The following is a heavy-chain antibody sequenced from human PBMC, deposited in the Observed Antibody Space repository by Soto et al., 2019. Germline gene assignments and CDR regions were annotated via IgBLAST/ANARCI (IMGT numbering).Heavy chain of an antibody. J-gene: IGHJ4*02. CDR3: ARQSDYGDYTRYYFDY. Sequence: PSETLSLTCTVSGVSISSYYWSWIRQPPGKGLEWIGYIYYSGSTNYNPSLKSRVTISVDTSKNQFSLKLSSVTAADTAVYYCARQSDYGDYTRYYFDYWGQGTLVTVSS. D-gene: IGHD4-17*01. V-gene: IGHV4-59*08. CDR2: IYYSGST. CDR1: GVSISSYY.